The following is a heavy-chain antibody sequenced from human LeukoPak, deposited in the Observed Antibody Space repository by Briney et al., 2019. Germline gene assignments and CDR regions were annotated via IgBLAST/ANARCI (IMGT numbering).Heavy chain of an antibody. D-gene: IGHD3-22*01. CDR2: INHSGST. J-gene: IGHJ4*02. Sequence: SETLSLTCAVYGGSFSGYYWSWIRQPPGKGLEWIGEINHSGSTNYNPSLKSRVTISVDTSKNQFSLKLSSVTAADTAVYYCARVGDYYDVFDYWGQGTLVTVSS. CDR1: GGSFSGYY. CDR3: ARVGDYYDVFDY. V-gene: IGHV4-34*01.